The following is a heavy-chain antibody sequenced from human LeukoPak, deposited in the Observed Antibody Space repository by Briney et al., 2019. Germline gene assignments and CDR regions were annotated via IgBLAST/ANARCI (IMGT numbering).Heavy chain of an antibody. Sequence: ASVKVSCKASGYTFTGYYMHWVRQAPGQGLEWMGIINPSGGSTSYAQKFQGRVTMTRDTSTSTVYMELSSLRSEDTAVYYCARDPIVVVITTRNSNFDYWGQGTLVTVSS. D-gene: IGHD3-22*01. J-gene: IGHJ4*02. V-gene: IGHV1-46*01. CDR1: GYTFTGYY. CDR3: ARDPIVVVITTRNSNFDY. CDR2: INPSGGST.